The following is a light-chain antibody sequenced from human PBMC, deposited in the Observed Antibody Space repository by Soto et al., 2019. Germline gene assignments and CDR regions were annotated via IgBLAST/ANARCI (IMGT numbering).Light chain of an antibody. V-gene: IGLV2-14*01. CDR1: SRDVGGYNY. J-gene: IGLJ7*01. Sequence: QSALTQPASVSGSPGQSITISCTGTSRDVGGYNYVSWHQQHPGKAPKVIITEVSNRPSGVSHRFSGSKSGNTASLTISGLQAEDEADYYCSSYVSYSNFVVFGGGTQLTVL. CDR3: SSYVSYSNFVV. CDR2: EVS.